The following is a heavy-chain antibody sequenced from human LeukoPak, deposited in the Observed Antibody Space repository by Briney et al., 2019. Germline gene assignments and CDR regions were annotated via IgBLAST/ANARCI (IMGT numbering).Heavy chain of an antibody. D-gene: IGHD1-26*01. CDR1: GFTFSSYW. CDR3: ARGAPGIVGATSDY. Sequence: GGSLRLSCAGSGFTFSSYWMHWVRQPPGKGLVWLSRINSDGSSTSYADSVKGRFTISRDNAKNTLYLQMNSLRAEDTAVYYCARGAPGIVGATSDYWGQGTLVTVSS. V-gene: IGHV3-74*01. J-gene: IGHJ4*02. CDR2: INSDGSST.